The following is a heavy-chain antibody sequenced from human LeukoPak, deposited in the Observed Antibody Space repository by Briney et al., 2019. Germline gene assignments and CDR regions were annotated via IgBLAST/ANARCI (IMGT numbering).Heavy chain of an antibody. D-gene: IGHD3-10*01. CDR1: GYTFTSYD. CDR2: MNPNSGNT. CDR3: ARGIEDYYGSGSYLYYYGMDV. V-gene: IGHV1-8*01. Sequence: GASVKVSCMASGYTFTSYDINWVRQAPGQGLEWMGWMNPNSGNTGYAQKFQGRVTMTRNTSISTAYMELSSLRSEDTAVYYCARGIEDYYGSGSYLYYYGMDVWGQGTTVTVSS. J-gene: IGHJ6*02.